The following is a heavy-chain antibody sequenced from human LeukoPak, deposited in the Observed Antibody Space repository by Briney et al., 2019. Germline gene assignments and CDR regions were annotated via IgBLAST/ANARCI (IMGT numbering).Heavy chain of an antibody. D-gene: IGHD3-10*01. CDR1: GDSISSFY. J-gene: IGHJ4*02. CDR2: VYYTGSS. CDR3: AGYGSGSYYKAFDF. V-gene: IGHV4-59*01. Sequence: KPSETLSLTCTVSGDSISSFYWSWIRQPPGKGLEWIGYVYYTGSSYYNPSLKSRATTSIDMSKNQFSLKLTSMTAADTAVYYCAGYGSGSYYKAFDFWGQGILVTVSS.